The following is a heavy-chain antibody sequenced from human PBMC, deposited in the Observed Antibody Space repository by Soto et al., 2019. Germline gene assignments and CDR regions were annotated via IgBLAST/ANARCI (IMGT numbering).Heavy chain of an antibody. D-gene: IGHD6-19*01. V-gene: IGHV3-48*02. CDR3: ASSGWYRNQFDY. CDR2: ISSSSSTI. Sequence: EVQLVESGGGLVQPGGSLRLSCAASGFTFSSYSMNWVRQAPGKGLEWVSYISSSSSTIYYADSVKGRFTISRDNAKNSLYLQMNGMRDEDTAVYYCASSGWYRNQFDYWGQGTLVTVSS. J-gene: IGHJ4*02. CDR1: GFTFSSYS.